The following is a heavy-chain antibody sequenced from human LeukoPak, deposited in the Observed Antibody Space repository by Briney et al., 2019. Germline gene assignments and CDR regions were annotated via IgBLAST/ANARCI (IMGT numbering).Heavy chain of an antibody. CDR3: ARQNYSSGWLFDY. CDR2: FYYSGST. D-gene: IGHD6-19*01. J-gene: IGHJ4*02. CDR1: GGSISSYY. Sequence: SETLSLTCTVSGGSISSYYWSWIRQPPGKGLEWIGYFYYSGSTNYNPSLKSRVTISVDTSKNQFSLKLSSVTAADTAVYYCARQNYSSGWLFDYWGQGTLVTVSS. V-gene: IGHV4-59*08.